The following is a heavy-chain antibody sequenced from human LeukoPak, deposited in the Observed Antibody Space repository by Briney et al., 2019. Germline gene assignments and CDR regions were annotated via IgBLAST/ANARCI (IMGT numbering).Heavy chain of an antibody. CDR2: IKTGGSDT. CDR1: GFTFSNHW. Sequence: GGSLRLSCAASGFTFSNHWMHWVRQVPGKGLVWVSRIKTGGSDTAYADSVKGRFTISRDNAKNTLYLQMNSLRPEDTAVYYCAFHNSSGNFGYWGQGTLVTVSS. D-gene: IGHD3-22*01. V-gene: IGHV3-74*01. CDR3: AFHNSSGNFGY. J-gene: IGHJ4*02.